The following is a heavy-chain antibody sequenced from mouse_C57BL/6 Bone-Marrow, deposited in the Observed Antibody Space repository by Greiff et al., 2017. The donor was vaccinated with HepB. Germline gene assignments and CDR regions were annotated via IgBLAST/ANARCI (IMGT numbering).Heavy chain of an antibody. J-gene: IGHJ3*01. CDR1: GFTFSSYA. CDR2: ISDGGSYT. D-gene: IGHD1-1*01. V-gene: IGHV5-4*03. CDR3: ALYYYGSSPFAY. Sequence: DVKLVESGGGLVKPGGSLKLSCAASGFTFSSYAMSWVRQTPEKRLEWVATISDGGSYTYYPDNVKGRFTISRDNAKNNLYLQMSHLKSEDTAMYYCALYYYGSSPFAYWGQGTLVTVSA.